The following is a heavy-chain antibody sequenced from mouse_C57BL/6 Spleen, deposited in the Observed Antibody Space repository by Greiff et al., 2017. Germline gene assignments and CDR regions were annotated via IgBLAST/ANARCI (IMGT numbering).Heavy chain of an antibody. V-gene: IGHV1-81*01. D-gene: IGHD2-12*01. CDR2: IYPRSGNT. CDR1: GYTFTSYG. J-gene: IGHJ2*01. CDR3: ARSRYSGENFVY. Sequence: VQLQQSGAELARPGASVKLSCKASGYTFTSYGISWVKQRTGQGLEWIGEIYPRSGNTYYNEKFKGKATLTADKSSSTAYMELRSLTSEDSAVYFCARSRYSGENFVYWGQGTTLTVSS.